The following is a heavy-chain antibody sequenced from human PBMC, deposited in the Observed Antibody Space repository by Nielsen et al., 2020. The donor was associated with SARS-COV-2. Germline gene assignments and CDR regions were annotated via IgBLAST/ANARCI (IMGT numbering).Heavy chain of an antibody. CDR2: ISWNSGSI. J-gene: IGHJ4*02. CDR1: GFTFDDYA. Sequence: SLKISFAASGFTFDDYAMHWVRQAPGKGLEWVSGISWNSGSIGYADSVKGRFTISRDNAKNSLYLQMNSLRAEDTALYYCAKDSSSWNGFPDYWGQGTLVTVSS. D-gene: IGHD6-13*01. CDR3: AKDSSSWNGFPDY. V-gene: IGHV3-9*01.